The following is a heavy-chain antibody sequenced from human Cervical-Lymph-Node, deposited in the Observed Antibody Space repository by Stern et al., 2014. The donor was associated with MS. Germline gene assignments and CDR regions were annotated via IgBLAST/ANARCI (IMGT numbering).Heavy chain of an antibody. J-gene: IGHJ5*02. CDR3: ARDVRSSWYRWFDP. D-gene: IGHD6-13*01. V-gene: IGHV3-53*01. Sequence: VQLVQSGGGLIQPGGSLRLFCASAGFSVRSNYMSCVIKAPGRGEESGPVIFRGGVKYYAEYLRCRSPISRDNAKNPGYLEMNSLRVEDSAVYYCARDVRSSWYRWFDPWGQGTLVTVSS. CDR1: GFSVRSNY. CDR2: IFRGGVK.